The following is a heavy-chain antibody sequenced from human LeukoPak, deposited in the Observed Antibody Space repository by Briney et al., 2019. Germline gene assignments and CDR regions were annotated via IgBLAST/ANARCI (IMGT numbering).Heavy chain of an antibody. CDR1: GGSINSGSYY. CDR2: IYTSWST. V-gene: IGHV4-61*02. CDR3: ARGGIAVVQAVEDYLLSYYYYYMDV. D-gene: IGHD2-2*01. Sequence: SQTLSLTCTVSGGSINSGSYYWSWIRQSAGKGLEWIGRIYTSWSTNYNPSLKSRVTISVDTSRNHFSLKLSSVTAADTAVYYCARGGIAVVQAVEDYLLSYYYYYMDVWGKGTTVIVSS. J-gene: IGHJ6*03.